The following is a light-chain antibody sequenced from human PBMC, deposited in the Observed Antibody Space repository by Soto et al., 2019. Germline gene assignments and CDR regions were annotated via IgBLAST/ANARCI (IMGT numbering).Light chain of an antibody. Sequence: DLQMTQSPSPLSASVVDRVTITCRASQDINRWLAWYQQKPGTAPKLLIYTADTLESGVPSRFSGSGYGTEFILTISSLHPDVVASYYCKHFSLSWTFGQGNKVDIK. CDR3: KHFSLSWT. V-gene: IGKV1-5*01. CDR1: QDINRW. J-gene: IGKJ1*01. CDR2: TAD.